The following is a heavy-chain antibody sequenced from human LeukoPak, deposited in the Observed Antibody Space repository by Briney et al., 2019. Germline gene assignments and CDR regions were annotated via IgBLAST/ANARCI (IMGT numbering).Heavy chain of an antibody. D-gene: IGHD3-10*01. Sequence: GASVKVSCKASGYTVTGYHMHWVRQAPGQGLEWMGWINPNSGGTNYAQKFQGRVTMTRDTSINTAYMELSRLRSDDTAVYYCAGDMVRRVILRRVLEYWGQGTLVTVSS. J-gene: IGHJ4*02. CDR1: GYTVTGYH. CDR3: AGDMVRRVILRRVLEY. V-gene: IGHV1-2*02. CDR2: INPNSGGT.